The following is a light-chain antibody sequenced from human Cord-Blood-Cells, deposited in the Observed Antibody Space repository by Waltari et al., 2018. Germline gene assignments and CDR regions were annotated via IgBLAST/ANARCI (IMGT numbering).Light chain of an antibody. J-gene: IGLJ3*02. CDR1: RSDAGGYNY. CDR2: DVS. V-gene: IGLV2-14*01. Sequence: QSALTQPASVSGSPRQSLTLSCTGTRSDAGGYNYVSWYQQHPGKAPKLMIYDVSKRPSGVSNRFSGSKSGNTASLTISGLQAEDEADYYCSSYTSSSTWVFGGGTKLTVL. CDR3: SSYTSSSTWV.